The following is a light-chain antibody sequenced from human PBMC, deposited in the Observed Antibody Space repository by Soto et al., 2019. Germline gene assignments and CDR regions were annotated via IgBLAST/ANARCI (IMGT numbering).Light chain of an antibody. CDR1: SSDVGGYNY. J-gene: IGLJ1*01. Sequence: QSALTQPASVXXXXXXXXXXSCTGTSSDVGGYNYVSWYQQHPGKAPKLMIYEVSNRPSGVSNRFSGSKSGNTASLTISGLQAEDEADYYCSSYTSSSIDYVFGTGTKLTVL. V-gene: IGLV2-14*01. CDR3: SSYTSSSIDYV. CDR2: EVS.